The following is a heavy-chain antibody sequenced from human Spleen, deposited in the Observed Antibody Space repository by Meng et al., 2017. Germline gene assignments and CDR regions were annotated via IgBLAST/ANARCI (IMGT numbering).Heavy chain of an antibody. J-gene: IGHJ5*02. Sequence: QPQRQEAGPGLVKPSEALSLPCSVSGGSISTSGYYWGWIRQPPGKGLEWIGSIGHSGFTYYTPSLKSRVTVSIDTSRNQFSLWLTSVTAADTAVYYCVRSSGWVKTGFDPWGQGTLVTVSS. CDR1: GGSISTSGYY. CDR3: VRSSGWVKTGFDP. D-gene: IGHD6-19*01. V-gene: IGHV4-39*01. CDR2: IGHSGFT.